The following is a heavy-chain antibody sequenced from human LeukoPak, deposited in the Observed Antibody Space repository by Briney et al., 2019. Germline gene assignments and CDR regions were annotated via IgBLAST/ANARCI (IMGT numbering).Heavy chain of an antibody. J-gene: IGHJ4*02. CDR2: IIPIFGIA. V-gene: IGHV1-69*04. CDR1: GGTFSSYA. CDR3: ARGDSGYDSNFDY. D-gene: IGHD5-12*01. Sequence: SVKVSCKASGGTFSSYAISWVRQAPGQGLEWMVRIIPIFGIANYAQKFQGRVTITADKSTSTAYMELSSLRSEDTAVYYCARGDSGYDSNFDYWGQGTLVTVSS.